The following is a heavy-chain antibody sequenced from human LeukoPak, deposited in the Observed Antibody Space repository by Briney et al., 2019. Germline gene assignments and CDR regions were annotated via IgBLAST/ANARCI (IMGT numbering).Heavy chain of an antibody. CDR2: INPNSGGT. V-gene: IGHV1-2*02. D-gene: IGHD2-2*01. Sequence: VASVKVSCKVSGYTLTELSMHWVRQAPGQGLEWMGWINPNSGGTNYAQKFQGRVTMTRDTSISTAYMELSRLRSDDTAVYYCARGSVVPAARFDPWGQGTLVIVSS. J-gene: IGHJ5*02. CDR3: ARGSVVPAARFDP. CDR1: GYTLTELS.